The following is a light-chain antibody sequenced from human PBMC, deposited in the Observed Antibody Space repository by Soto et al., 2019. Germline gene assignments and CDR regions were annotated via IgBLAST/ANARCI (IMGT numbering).Light chain of an antibody. CDR1: SSDVGGYKY. Sequence: QSVLTQPRSVSGSPGQSVTISCNGTSSDVGGYKYVSWYQQHPGKAPKVMIYDVSKRPSGVPDRFSGSKSGNTASLTISGLQADDEADYYCCSHAGSYTYVFGTGTKLTVL. CDR2: DVS. J-gene: IGLJ1*01. V-gene: IGLV2-11*01. CDR3: CSHAGSYTYV.